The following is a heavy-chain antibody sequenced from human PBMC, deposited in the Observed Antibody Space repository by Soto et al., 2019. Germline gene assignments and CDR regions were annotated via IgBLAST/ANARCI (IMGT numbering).Heavy chain of an antibody. V-gene: IGHV1-18*01. D-gene: IGHD3-3*01. Sequence: ASVKVSCKASGYTFTSYGISWVRQAPGQGLEWMGWISAYNGNTNYAQKLQGRVTMTEDTSTNTAYMELSSLRSEDTAVYYCATKPAGTIFGVVIQYYGMDVWGQGTTVTVSS. CDR3: ATKPAGTIFGVVIQYYGMDV. CDR1: GYTFTSYG. J-gene: IGHJ6*02. CDR2: ISAYNGNT.